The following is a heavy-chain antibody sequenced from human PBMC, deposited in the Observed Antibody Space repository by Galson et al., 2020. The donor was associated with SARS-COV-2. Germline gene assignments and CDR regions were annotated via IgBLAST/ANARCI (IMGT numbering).Heavy chain of an antibody. CDR3: ARDSESSHYCSSGYYLDY. J-gene: IGHJ4*02. Sequence: PGHGLEKKRWISAYNGNTNSAQSFQGRVTMTTDSSTSTAYMEVRSLRSDDTAVYYCARDSESSHYCSSGYYLDYWGQGTLVTVS. D-gene: IGHD2-2*01. CDR2: ISAYNGNT. V-gene: IGHV1-18*01.